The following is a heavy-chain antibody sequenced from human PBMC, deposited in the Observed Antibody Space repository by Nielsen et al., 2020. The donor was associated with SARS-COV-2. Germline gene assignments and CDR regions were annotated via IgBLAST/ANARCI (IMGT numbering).Heavy chain of an antibody. CDR2: IKQDGNEK. CDR3: ARARGGYDFDY. J-gene: IGHJ4*02. Sequence: GGSLRLSCAASGFTFSVSAIHWVRQAPGKGLEWVASIKQDGNEKNYVDSEKGRFTISRDNANNSLYLQIDSLRAEDTAIYYCARARGGYDFDYWGQGTLVTVSS. V-gene: IGHV3-7*05. D-gene: IGHD3-16*01. CDR1: GFTFSVSA.